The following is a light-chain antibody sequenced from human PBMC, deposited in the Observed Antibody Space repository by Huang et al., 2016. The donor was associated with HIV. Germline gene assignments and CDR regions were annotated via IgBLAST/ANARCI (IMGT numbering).Light chain of an antibody. CDR1: ESLSSY. V-gene: IGKV3-11*01. J-gene: IGKJ4*01. CDR2: DAS. Sequence: EIVLTQSPATMSLSPGARATLYCRASESLSSYLAWYQQKPGQDPRLLIYDASNRATGIPARFSGSGSGTDFTLTISSLEPEDFAVYYCQQRGGWPPLTFGGGTRVEI. CDR3: QQRGGWPPLT.